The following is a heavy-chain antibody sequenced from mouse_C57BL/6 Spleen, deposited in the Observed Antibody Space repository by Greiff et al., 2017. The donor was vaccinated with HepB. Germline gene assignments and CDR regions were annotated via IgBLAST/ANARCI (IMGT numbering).Heavy chain of an antibody. J-gene: IGHJ2*01. V-gene: IGHV1-26*01. CDR3: ASYLNYFDY. CDR1: GYTFTDYY. D-gene: IGHD6-5*01. CDR2: INPNNGGT. Sequence: EVQLQQSGPELVKPGASVKISCKASGYTFTDYYMNWVKQSHGKSLEWIGDINPNNGGTSYNQKFKGKATLTVDKSSSTAYMELRSLTSEDSAVYYCASYLNYFDYWGQGTTLTVSS.